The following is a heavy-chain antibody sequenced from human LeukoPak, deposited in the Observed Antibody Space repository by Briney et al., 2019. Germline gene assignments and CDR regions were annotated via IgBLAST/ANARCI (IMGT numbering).Heavy chain of an antibody. CDR3: ARDTDGSLDY. V-gene: IGHV3-7*01. CDR1: GFTFSSYW. Sequence: GGSLRLSCAASGFTFSSYWMTWVRQAPGKGLEWVANINQDGGEKYYVDSVKGRFTISRDNPKNSLYLQMNSLRADDTAVYYCARDTDGSLDYWGQGILVTVAP. D-gene: IGHD1-26*01. J-gene: IGHJ4*02. CDR2: INQDGGEK.